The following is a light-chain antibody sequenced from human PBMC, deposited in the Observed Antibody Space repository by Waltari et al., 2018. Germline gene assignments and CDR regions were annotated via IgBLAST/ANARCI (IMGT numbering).Light chain of an antibody. V-gene: IGKV1-39*01. CDR3: QLSYTTPHT. J-gene: IGKJ2*01. Sequence: DIQMTQSPSSLSTSVGDRVTISCRASQDITSYMNWYQQKAGKAPKPLITFGSTLQSGVSSRFSGSGSGTDFTLTITNVQPEDSAYYYCQLSYTTPHTFGQGTKVEIK. CDR1: QDITSY. CDR2: FGS.